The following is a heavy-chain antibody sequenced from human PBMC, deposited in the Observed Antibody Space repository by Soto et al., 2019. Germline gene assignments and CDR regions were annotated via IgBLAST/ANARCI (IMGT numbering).Heavy chain of an antibody. J-gene: IGHJ4*02. D-gene: IGHD6-19*01. CDR2: IYYSGST. Sequence: PSETLSLTCTVSGGSISSSSYYWGWIRQPPGKGLEWIGSIYYSGSTYYNPSLKSRVTISVDTSKNQFSLKLSSVTAADTAVYYCARLAVAGRCYFDYWGQGTLVTVSS. V-gene: IGHV4-39*01. CDR3: ARLAVAGRCYFDY. CDR1: GGSISSSSYY.